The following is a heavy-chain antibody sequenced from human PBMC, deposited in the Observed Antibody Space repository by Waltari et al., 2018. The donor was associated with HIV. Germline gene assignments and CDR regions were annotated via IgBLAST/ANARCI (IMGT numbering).Heavy chain of an antibody. CDR2: LYYTGNT. V-gene: IGHV4-39*01. J-gene: IGHJ5*02. D-gene: IGHD2-15*01. CDR1: GGSVFSSVSY. Sequence: QLQLQESGPGLVKPSETLSLTCTVSGGSVFSSVSYWGWIRQPPGRGLEWIGTLYYTGNTCYNPARQSRVTIAVGVSKNQFSRKLGSVSASDTAVYYWARLDCSGGTCSPFDPWGQGTLVTVSS. CDR3: ARLDCSGGTCSPFDP.